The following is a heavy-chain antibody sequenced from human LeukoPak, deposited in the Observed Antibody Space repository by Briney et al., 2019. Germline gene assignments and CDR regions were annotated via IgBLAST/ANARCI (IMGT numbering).Heavy chain of an antibody. V-gene: IGHV3-30*03. CDR2: ISYDGSNK. CDR3: ARSLGWDYTYGYNY. CDR1: GFTFSSYG. J-gene: IGHJ4*02. D-gene: IGHD5-18*01. Sequence: PGRSLRLSCAASGFTFSSYGMHWVRQAPGKGLEWVAVISYDGSNKYYADSVKGRFTISRDNSKNTLYLQMNSLRAEDTAVYYCARSLGWDYTYGYNYWGQGTLVTVSS.